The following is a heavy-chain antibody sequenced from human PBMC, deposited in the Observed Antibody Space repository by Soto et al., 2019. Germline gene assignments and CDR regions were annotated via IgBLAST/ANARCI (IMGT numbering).Heavy chain of an antibody. CDR1: GYTFTSYG. V-gene: IGHV1-18*01. J-gene: IGHJ5*02. CDR2: ISAYNGNT. D-gene: IGHD3-10*01. Sequence: ASVKVSCKASGYTFTSYGISWVRQAPGQGLEWMGWISAYNGNTNYAQKLQGRVTMTTDTSTSTAYMELRSLRSDDTAVYYCARIQGNYGLPIFDPWGQGTLVTVSS. CDR3: ARIQGNYGLPIFDP.